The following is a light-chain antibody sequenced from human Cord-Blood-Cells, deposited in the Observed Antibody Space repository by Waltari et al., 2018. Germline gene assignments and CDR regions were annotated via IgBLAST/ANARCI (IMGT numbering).Light chain of an antibody. V-gene: IGKV3-11*01. CDR1: QSVSSY. J-gene: IGKJ3*01. CDR3: QQRSNWPPFT. CDR2: DAS. Sequence: DIVLTQSPATLSFSPGDRATLPCRPSQSVSSYLAWYQQKPGQAPRLLIYDASNRATGIPARFSGSGSGTDFTLTISSLEPEDFAVYYCQQRSNWPPFTFGPGTKVDIK.